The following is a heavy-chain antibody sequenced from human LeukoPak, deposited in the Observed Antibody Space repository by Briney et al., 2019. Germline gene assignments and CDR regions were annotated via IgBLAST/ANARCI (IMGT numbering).Heavy chain of an antibody. CDR2: ISYDGSNK. D-gene: IGHD3-10*01. J-gene: IGHJ4*02. CDR3: ARGGVFKYS. Sequence: PGRSLRLSCAASGFTFSSYAMHWVRQAPGKGLEWVAVISYDGSNKYYADSVKGRFTISRDNSKNTLYLQMNSLRAEDTAVYYCARGGVFKYSWGQGTLVTVSS. V-gene: IGHV3-30-3*01. CDR1: GFTFSSYA.